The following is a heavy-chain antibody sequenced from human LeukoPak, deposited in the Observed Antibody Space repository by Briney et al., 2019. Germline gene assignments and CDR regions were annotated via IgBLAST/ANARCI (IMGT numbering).Heavy chain of an antibody. CDR3: ASASVGAPSALDY. D-gene: IGHD1-26*01. CDR1: GFTFSSYS. V-gene: IGHV3-21*01. CDR2: IDFTSRYI. J-gene: IGHJ4*02. Sequence: PGGSLRLSCAASGFTFSSYSMNWVRQAPGKGLEWVSSIDFTSRYIYNADSVKGRFTTSRDNAKNSLDLQMNSLKVEDTAVYYCASASVGAPSALDYWGQGTLVTVSS.